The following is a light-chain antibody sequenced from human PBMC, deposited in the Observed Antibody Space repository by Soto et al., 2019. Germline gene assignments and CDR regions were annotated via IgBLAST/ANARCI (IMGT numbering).Light chain of an antibody. Sequence: DIQMTQSPSSLSASVGDRVTITCQASQDISNYLNWYQQKPGKAPKLLIYDASNLGTGVPSRFSGSGSGTDFTFTISSLQPEDIATYYCQQYDNLPPRLTFGGGTKVDIK. J-gene: IGKJ4*01. CDR1: QDISNY. CDR2: DAS. CDR3: QQYDNLPPRLT. V-gene: IGKV1-33*01.